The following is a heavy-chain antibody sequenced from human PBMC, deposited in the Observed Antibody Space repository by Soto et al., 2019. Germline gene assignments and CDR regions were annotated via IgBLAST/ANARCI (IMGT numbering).Heavy chain of an antibody. D-gene: IGHD3-22*01. CDR1: GYTFTSYG. J-gene: IGHJ4*02. V-gene: IGHV1-18*01. CDR2: MGTYNGNT. Sequence: ASVKVSCKASGYTFTSYGISWVRQAPGQGLEWMGWMGTYNGNTDYGQKFQGRVTMTTDTSTSTAYMELRSLRSDDTAVYYCARDGYYDSSGYRSDFDYWGQGTLVTVSS. CDR3: ARDGYYDSSGYRSDFDY.